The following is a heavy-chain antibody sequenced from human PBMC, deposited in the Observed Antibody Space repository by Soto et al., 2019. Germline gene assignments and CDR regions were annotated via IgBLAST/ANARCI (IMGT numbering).Heavy chain of an antibody. D-gene: IGHD1-1*01. Sequence: PGGSLRLSCAASGFSFSGFWMHWVRQAPGKGLVWVSRMFTDVSTTYYADSVKGRFTISRDNAKSTLYLQMNSLRDEDTAVYYCVRGNTGHGNFDSWGQGTLVTVSS. CDR1: GFSFSGFW. CDR2: MFTDVSTT. V-gene: IGHV3-74*01. CDR3: VRGNTGHGNFDS. J-gene: IGHJ4*02.